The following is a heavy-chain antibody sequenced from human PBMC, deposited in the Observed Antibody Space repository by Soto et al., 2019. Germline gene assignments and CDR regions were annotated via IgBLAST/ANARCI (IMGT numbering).Heavy chain of an antibody. CDR1: GGSFSGYY. D-gene: IGHD3-3*01. CDR2: INHSGST. J-gene: IGHJ5*02. V-gene: IGHV4-34*01. Sequence: SLTCAVYGGSFSGYYWSWIRQPPGKGLEWIGEINHSGSTNYNPSLKSRVTISVDTSKNQFSLKLSSVTAADTAVYYCARGRGTIFGVVIKGNWFDPWGQGTLVTVSS. CDR3: ARGRGTIFGVVIKGNWFDP.